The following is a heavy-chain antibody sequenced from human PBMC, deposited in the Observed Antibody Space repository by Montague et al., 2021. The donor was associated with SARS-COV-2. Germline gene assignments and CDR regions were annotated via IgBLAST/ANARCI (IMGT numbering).Heavy chain of an antibody. D-gene: IGHD4-23*01. V-gene: IGHV4-34*01. CDR2: INHSGTT. J-gene: IGHJ4*02. CDR1: GGSFSGYY. Sequence: SETLSLTCAVYGGSFSGYYWTWIRQSPGKGLEWIAEINHSGTTNYNFNPSLRSRVTISVDTSKSQFSLKLSSVTAADTGVYYCTRRDPQTLTLIGLRGKSASDYGGQGTLVTVSS. CDR3: TRRDPQTLTLIGLRGKSASDY.